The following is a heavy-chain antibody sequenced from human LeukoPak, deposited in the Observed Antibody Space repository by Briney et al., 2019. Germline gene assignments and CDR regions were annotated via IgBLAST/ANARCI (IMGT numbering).Heavy chain of an antibody. CDR1: GGSISSNNYY. V-gene: IGHV4-39*07. CDR3: AREDGTAMDNAFDI. CDR2: IYYTGST. D-gene: IGHD5-18*01. J-gene: IGHJ3*02. Sequence: SETLSLTCTVSGGSISSNNYYWGWIRQPPGKGPEWIGSIYYTGSTFYNPSLKSRVTISEDPSKNQFSLKLRSVTAADTAVYYCAREDGTAMDNAFDIWGQGTMVTVSS.